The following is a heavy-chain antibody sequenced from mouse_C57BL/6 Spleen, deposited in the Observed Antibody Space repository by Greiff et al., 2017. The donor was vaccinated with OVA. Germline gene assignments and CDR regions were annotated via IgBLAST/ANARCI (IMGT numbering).Heavy chain of an antibody. CDR2: IDPSDSET. CDR1: GYTFTSYW. Sequence: VQLQQPGAELVRPGSSVKLSCKASGYTFTSYWMHWVKQRPIQGLEWIGNIDPSDSETHYNQKFKDKATLTVDKSSSTAYMQLSSLTSEDSAVYYCAREENYYGSSYGYFDVWGTGTTVTVSS. V-gene: IGHV1-52*01. J-gene: IGHJ1*03. D-gene: IGHD1-1*01. CDR3: AREENYYGSSYGYFDV.